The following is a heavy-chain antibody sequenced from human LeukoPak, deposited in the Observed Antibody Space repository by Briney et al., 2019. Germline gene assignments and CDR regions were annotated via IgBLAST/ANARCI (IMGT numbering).Heavy chain of an antibody. CDR3: ARVSSGWYYTDDY. CDR2: IKQDGSEK. Sequence: GGSLRLSCAASGFSFSSYWMSWVRQAPGKGLEWVVNIKQDGSEKYYVDSGKGRFTISRDNAKSSLYLQMNSLRAEDTAVYYCARVSSGWYYTDDYWGQGTLVTVSS. J-gene: IGHJ4*02. CDR1: GFSFSSYW. D-gene: IGHD6-19*01. V-gene: IGHV3-7*01.